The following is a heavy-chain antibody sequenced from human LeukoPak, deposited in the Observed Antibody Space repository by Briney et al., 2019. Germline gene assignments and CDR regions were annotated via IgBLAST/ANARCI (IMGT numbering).Heavy chain of an antibody. Sequence: EASVKVSCKASGYTFTGYYMHWVRQAPGQGLEWMGWINPNSGGTNYAQKFQGRVTMTRDTSISTAYMELSRLRSDDTAVYYCAREMSDSSGPPRPIYYYYYMDVWGKGTTVTVSS. CDR1: GYTFTGYY. V-gene: IGHV1-2*02. D-gene: IGHD3-22*01. J-gene: IGHJ6*03. CDR2: INPNSGGT. CDR3: AREMSDSSGPPRPIYYYYYMDV.